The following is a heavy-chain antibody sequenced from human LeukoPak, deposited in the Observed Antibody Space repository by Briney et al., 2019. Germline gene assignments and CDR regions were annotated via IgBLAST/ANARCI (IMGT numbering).Heavy chain of an antibody. CDR3: AKDLSIAVAGTGDY. J-gene: IGHJ4*02. CDR1: GFTFDDYG. V-gene: IGHV3-20*04. Sequence: PGGSLRLSCAASGFTFDDYGMSWVRQAPGKGLEWVSGINWNGGSTGYADSVKGRFTISRDNSKNTLYLQMNSLRAEDTAVYYCAKDLSIAVAGTGDYWGQGTLVTVSS. CDR2: INWNGGST. D-gene: IGHD6-19*01.